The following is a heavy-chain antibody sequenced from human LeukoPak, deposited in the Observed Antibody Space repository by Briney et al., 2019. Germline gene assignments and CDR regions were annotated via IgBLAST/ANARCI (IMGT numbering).Heavy chain of an antibody. V-gene: IGHV3-30-3*01. CDR2: ISYDGSNK. Sequence: HPGGSLRLSCAASGFTFSSYAMHWVRQAPGKGLEWVAVISYDGSNKYYADSVKGRFTISRDNANNSLYLQIHSLSADDTAVYYCARGDSSACPDYWGQGILVTVSS. D-gene: IGHD3-22*01. J-gene: IGHJ4*02. CDR1: GFTFSSYA. CDR3: ARGDSSACPDY.